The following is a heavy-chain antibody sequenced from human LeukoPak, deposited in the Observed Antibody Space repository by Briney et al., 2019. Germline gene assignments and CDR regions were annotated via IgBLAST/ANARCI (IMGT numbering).Heavy chain of an antibody. J-gene: IGHJ4*02. CDR3: ARARITTQQLVRPPPTPRHFDY. D-gene: IGHD6-13*01. Sequence: PSETLSLTCTVSGGSISSYYWSWIRQPPGKGLEWIGYIYYSGSTNYNPSLKSRVTISVDTSKNQFSLKLSSVTAADTAVYYCARARITTQQLVRPPPTPRHFDYWGQGTLVTVSS. CDR2: IYYSGST. CDR1: GGSISSYY. V-gene: IGHV4-59*01.